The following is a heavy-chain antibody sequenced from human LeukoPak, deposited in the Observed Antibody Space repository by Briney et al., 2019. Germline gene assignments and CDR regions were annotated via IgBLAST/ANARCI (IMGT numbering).Heavy chain of an antibody. CDR1: GGSINTTGFY. CDR3: ASDIQRGYCSGGSCYSTDY. V-gene: IGHV4-39*07. Sequence: PSETLSLTCTVTGGSINTTGFYWAWVRQPPGKRLEWIGHIFYSGSSYYTPSLKGRVTISVDTSKNQFYLRLNSVTAADTAVYYCASDIQRGYCSGGSCYSTDYWGQGTLVTVSS. CDR2: IFYSGSS. D-gene: IGHD2-15*01. J-gene: IGHJ4*02.